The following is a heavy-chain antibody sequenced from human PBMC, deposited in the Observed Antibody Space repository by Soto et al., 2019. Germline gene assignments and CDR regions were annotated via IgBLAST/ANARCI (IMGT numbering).Heavy chain of an antibody. CDR3: ARYRDNWNYFDY. J-gene: IGHJ4*02. D-gene: IGHD1-20*01. V-gene: IGHV4-30-4*01. Sequence: QVQLQESGPGLVKPSQTLSLTCTVSGGSISSGVYYWFWIRQPPGKGLEWIGYIYYSGSTYYNPSLKSRVTISVDTSKNQFSLKLSSVTSADTAVYYFARYRDNWNYFDYWGQGTLVNVSS. CDR1: GGSISSGVYY. CDR2: IYYSGST.